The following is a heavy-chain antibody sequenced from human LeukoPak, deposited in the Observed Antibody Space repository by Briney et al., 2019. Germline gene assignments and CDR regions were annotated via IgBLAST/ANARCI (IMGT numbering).Heavy chain of an antibody. CDR1: GGSISSGSYY. CDR2: IYTSGST. Sequence: PSETLSLTCTVSGGSISSGSYYCTWIRQPAGKGLEWIGRIYTSGSTNYNSSLKSRVTISVDTSKKQFSLKLSSVTAADTAVYYCARESLRRDGYNWGQGTLVTVSS. D-gene: IGHD5-24*01. J-gene: IGHJ1*01. CDR3: ARESLRRDGYN. V-gene: IGHV4-61*02.